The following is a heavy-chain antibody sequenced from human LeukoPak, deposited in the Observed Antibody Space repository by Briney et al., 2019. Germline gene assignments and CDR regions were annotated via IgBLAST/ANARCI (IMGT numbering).Heavy chain of an antibody. V-gene: IGHV4-4*02. D-gene: IGHD3-22*01. CDR1: GGSISSSNW. Sequence: PSGTLSLTCAVSGGSISSSNWWSWVRQPPGKGLEWIGEIYHSGSTNYNPSLKSRVTISVDKSKNQFSLKLSSVTAADTAVYYCARVGYYDSSGYYSKTSFDPWGQGTLVTVSS. J-gene: IGHJ5*02. CDR3: ARVGYYDSSGYYSKTSFDP. CDR2: IYHSGST.